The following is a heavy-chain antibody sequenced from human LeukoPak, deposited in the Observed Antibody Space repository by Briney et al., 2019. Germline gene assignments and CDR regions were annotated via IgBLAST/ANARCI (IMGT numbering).Heavy chain of an antibody. Sequence: PGGSLRLSCAASGFTFSSYSMNWVRQAPGKGLEWVSSISSSSSYIYYADSVKGRFTISRDNAKNSLYLQMNSLRAEDTAVYYCARDGYSSSWYMRAFDIWGQGTMVTVSS. V-gene: IGHV3-21*01. J-gene: IGHJ3*02. D-gene: IGHD6-13*01. CDR1: GFTFSSYS. CDR3: ARDGYSSSWYMRAFDI. CDR2: ISSSSSYI.